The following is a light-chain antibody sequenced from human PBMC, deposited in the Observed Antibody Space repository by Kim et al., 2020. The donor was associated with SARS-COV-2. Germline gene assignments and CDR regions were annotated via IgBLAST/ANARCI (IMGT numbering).Light chain of an antibody. V-gene: IGLV4-69*01. CDR2: LNSDGSH. CDR1: SGHSSYA. Sequence: ASVKLTCTRSSGHSSYAIAWHQQQPEKGPRYLMKLNSDGSHSKGDGIPDRFSGSSSGAERYLTISSLQSEDEADYYCQTWGTGIRVFGTGTKVTVL. J-gene: IGLJ1*01. CDR3: QTWGTGIRV.